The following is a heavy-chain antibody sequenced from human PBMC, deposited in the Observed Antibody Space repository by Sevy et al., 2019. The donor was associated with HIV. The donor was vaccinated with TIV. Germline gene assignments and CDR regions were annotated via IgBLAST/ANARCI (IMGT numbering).Heavy chain of an antibody. D-gene: IGHD2-15*01. Sequence: SETLSLTCTVSGGSISSGGYYWSWIRQHPGKGLEWIGYIYYSGSTYYNPSLKSRVTISVDTSKNQFSLKLSSVTAADTAVYYCARAHRDFFYGGNPIFDYWGQGTLVTVSS. CDR3: ARAHRDFFYGGNPIFDY. CDR1: GGSISSGGYY. CDR2: IYYSGST. V-gene: IGHV4-31*03. J-gene: IGHJ4*02.